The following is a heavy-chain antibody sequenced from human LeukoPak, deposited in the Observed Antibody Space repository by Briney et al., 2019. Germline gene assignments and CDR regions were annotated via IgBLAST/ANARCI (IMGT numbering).Heavy chain of an antibody. J-gene: IGHJ4*02. CDR3: TREGRYGSGSYLH. CDR1: GFTFGDYA. CDR2: IRSKAYGGTT. V-gene: IGHV3-49*04. Sequence: PGRSLRLSCTASGFTFGDYAMSWVRQAPGKGLEWVGFIRSKAYGGTTEYAASVKGRFTISRDDSKSIAYLQMNSLKTEDTAMYYCTREGRYGSGSYLHWGQGTLVTVSS. D-gene: IGHD3-10*01.